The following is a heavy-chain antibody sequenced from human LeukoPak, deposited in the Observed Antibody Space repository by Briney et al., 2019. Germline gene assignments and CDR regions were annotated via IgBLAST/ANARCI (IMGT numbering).Heavy chain of an antibody. J-gene: IGHJ2*01. V-gene: IGHV5-51*01. D-gene: IGHD2-21*01. Sequence: GESLKISCKGSGYSFTSYWIGWVRQMPGKGLEWMGIIYPGDSDTRYSPSFQGQVTISADKSISTAYLQWSSLKASDTAMYYCARNSETAYWYFDLWGRGTLVTVSS. CDR3: ARNSETAYWYFDL. CDR2: IYPGDSDT. CDR1: GYSFTSYW.